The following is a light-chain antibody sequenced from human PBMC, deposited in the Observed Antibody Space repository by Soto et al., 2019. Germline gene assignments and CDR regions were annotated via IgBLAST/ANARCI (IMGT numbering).Light chain of an antibody. CDR2: GAS. V-gene: IGKV3-20*01. CDR3: HQYGSSPAT. CDR1: HSFSSSY. Sequence: EIVLTQSPGTLSLSQGGRPTLSCSASHSFSSSYLAWYQQKPGQAPRPLIYGASSRATGIPDRFSGSGSGTDFTLTISRLEPEDFAVYYCHQYGSSPATFGQGTMVDIK. J-gene: IGKJ1*01.